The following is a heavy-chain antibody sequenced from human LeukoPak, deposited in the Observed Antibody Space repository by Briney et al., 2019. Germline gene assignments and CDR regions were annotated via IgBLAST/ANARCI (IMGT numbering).Heavy chain of an antibody. D-gene: IGHD1-14*01. CDR2: INADRSTR. Sequence: GRSLRLSCAASGFTFGNSWVRWVRQAPGKGLVWVSLINADRSTRTYADSVKSRFIISRNNARNTLSLQMNSLTIEDTAVYYCVVVVEPPDSDGFDVWGQGTMITVSS. CDR1: GFTFGNSW. CDR3: VVVVEPPDSDGFDV. V-gene: IGHV3-74*01. J-gene: IGHJ3*01.